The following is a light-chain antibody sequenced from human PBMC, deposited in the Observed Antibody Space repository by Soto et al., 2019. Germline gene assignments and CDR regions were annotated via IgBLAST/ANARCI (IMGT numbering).Light chain of an antibody. CDR3: QPTYSTPWT. J-gene: IGKJ1*01. Sequence: DIQMTQSPSSLSASVGDRVTITCRASESISIYLNWFQQKPGKAPKLLIYAASSLQSVVPSRFSGSGSVTDFTRTIPILQPDDLATYYCQPTYSTPWTFGQGTKVETK. V-gene: IGKV1-39*01. CDR2: AAS. CDR1: ESISIY.